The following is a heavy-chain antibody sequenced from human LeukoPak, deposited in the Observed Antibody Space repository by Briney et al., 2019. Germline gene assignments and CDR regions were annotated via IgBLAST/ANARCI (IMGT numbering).Heavy chain of an antibody. CDR2: SNAGNGNT. Sequence: ASVKVSCKASGYTFTSYAMHWVRQAPGQRLEWMGWSNAGNGNTKYSQEFQGRVTITRDTSASTAYMELSSLRSEDMAVYYCARGLGGGFWTGYPNCFDYWGQGTLVTVSS. V-gene: IGHV1-3*02. CDR3: ARGLGGGFWTGYPNCFDY. CDR1: GYTFTSYA. D-gene: IGHD3/OR15-3a*01. J-gene: IGHJ4*02.